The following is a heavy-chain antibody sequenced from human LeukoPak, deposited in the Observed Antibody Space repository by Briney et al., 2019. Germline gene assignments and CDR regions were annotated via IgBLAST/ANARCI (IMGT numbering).Heavy chain of an antibody. Sequence: ASVKVSCKASGYTFSNYYIHWVRQAPGQGLEWMGIINPSGGSTTYAQKFQGRVTMTRDMSTSTDYMELSRLRSDDTAVYYCARGYEDSSSWYGDIRYLTTDYWGQGTLVTVSS. D-gene: IGHD6-13*01. CDR1: GYTFSNYY. V-gene: IGHV1-46*01. CDR2: INPSGGST. CDR3: ARGYEDSSSWYGDIRYLTTDY. J-gene: IGHJ4*02.